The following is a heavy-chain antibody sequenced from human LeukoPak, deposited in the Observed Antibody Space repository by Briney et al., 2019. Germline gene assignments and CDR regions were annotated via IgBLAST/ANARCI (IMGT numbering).Heavy chain of an antibody. J-gene: IGHJ4*02. Sequence: GGSLRLSCAASGFTSNSYAMSWVRQAPGKGLEWVSGISGSGGSTYYADSVKGRLTISRDNSKNTLYLQMNSLRAEDTAVYYCAKAFTIFGVVTIDYWGQGTLVTVSS. D-gene: IGHD3-3*01. V-gene: IGHV3-23*01. CDR3: AKAFTIFGVVTIDY. CDR1: GFTSNSYA. CDR2: ISGSGGST.